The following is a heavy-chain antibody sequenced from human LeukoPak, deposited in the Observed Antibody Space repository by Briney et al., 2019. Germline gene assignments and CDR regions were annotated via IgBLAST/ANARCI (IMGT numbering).Heavy chain of an antibody. CDR2: INHSGST. Sequence: SETLSLTCAVYGGSFSGYYWSWIRQPPGKGLEWIGEINHSGSTNYNPSLKSRVTISVDTSKNQFSLKLSSVTAADTAVYYCARELHDYGDYDLGHYFDYWGQGTLVTVSS. CDR3: ARELHDYGDYDLGHYFDY. D-gene: IGHD4-17*01. CDR1: GGSFSGYY. J-gene: IGHJ4*02. V-gene: IGHV4-34*01.